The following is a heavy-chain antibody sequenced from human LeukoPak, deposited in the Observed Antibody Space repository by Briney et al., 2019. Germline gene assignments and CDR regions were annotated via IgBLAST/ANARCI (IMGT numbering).Heavy chain of an antibody. J-gene: IGHJ4*02. CDR3: ARGWWQPRRGIFDY. Sequence: NTSETLSLTCAVYGGSFSGYYWSWIRQPPGKGLEWIGEINHSGSTNYNPSLKSRVTISVDTSKNQFSLKLSSVTAADTAVYYCARGWWQPRRGIFDYWGQGTLVTVSS. D-gene: IGHD2-15*01. V-gene: IGHV4-34*01. CDR2: INHSGST. CDR1: GGSFSGYY.